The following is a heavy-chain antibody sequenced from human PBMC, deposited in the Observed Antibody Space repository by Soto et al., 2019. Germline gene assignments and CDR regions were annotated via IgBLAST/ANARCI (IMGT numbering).Heavy chain of an antibody. D-gene: IGHD1-1*01. J-gene: IGHJ3*02. CDR1: GYTFTSYA. V-gene: IGHV1-3*01. Sequence: ASVKVSCKASGYTFTSYAMDWVRQAPGQRLEWMGWINAGNGNTKYSQKFQGRVTITADKSTSTAYMELSSLRSEDTAVYYCATKAGEGYAFATWGQGPMVTVS. CDR3: ATKAGEGYAFAT. CDR2: INAGNGNT.